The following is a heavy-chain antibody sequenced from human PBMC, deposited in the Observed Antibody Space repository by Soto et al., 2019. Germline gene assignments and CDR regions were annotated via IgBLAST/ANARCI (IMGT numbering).Heavy chain of an antibody. CDR2: IYYSGNT. CDR3: ASSSPFHY. CDR1: SASLSSSTYY. D-gene: IGHD6-6*01. J-gene: IGHJ4*02. Sequence: PSXTVSLTCSVSSASLSSSTYYWSWIRQPPGRGPEWIGSIYYSGNTYYKPSLKSRVSISIDTSRNQFSLKLTSVTAADTGVYYCASSSPFHYWGPGILVTV. V-gene: IGHV4-39*01.